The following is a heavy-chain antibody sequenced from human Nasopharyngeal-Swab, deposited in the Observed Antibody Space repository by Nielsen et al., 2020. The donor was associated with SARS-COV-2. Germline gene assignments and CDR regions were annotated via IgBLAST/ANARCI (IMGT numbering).Heavy chain of an antibody. D-gene: IGHD3-22*01. J-gene: IGHJ3*02. V-gene: IGHV3-21*01. CDR2: ISSSSSYI. CDR3: ARVNLYYYDSSGYYSEAFDI. Sequence: VRQAPGKGLEWVSPISSSSSYIYYADSVKGRFTISRDNAKNSLYLQMNSLRAEDTAVYYCARVNLYYYDSSGYYSEAFDIWGQGTMVTVSS.